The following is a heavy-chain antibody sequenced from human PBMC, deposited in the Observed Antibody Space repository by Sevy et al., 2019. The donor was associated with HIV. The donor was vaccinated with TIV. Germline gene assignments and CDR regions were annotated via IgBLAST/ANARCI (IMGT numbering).Heavy chain of an antibody. CDR1: GFIFKSYG. Sequence: GGDLRLSCAASGFIFKSYGMHWVRQAPGKGLEWVTFIRNDGSTKYYADSVRGRFTASRDNSKNTLYLQMNSLRPEDTAVYYCVKGPHPAVTTSYALDVWGQGTTVTVSS. CDR3: VKGPHPAVTTSYALDV. J-gene: IGHJ6*02. D-gene: IGHD4-17*01. CDR2: IRNDGSTK. V-gene: IGHV3-30*02.